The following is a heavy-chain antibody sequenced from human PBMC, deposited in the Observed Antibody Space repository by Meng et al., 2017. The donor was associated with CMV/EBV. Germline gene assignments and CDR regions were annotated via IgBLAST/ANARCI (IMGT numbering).Heavy chain of an antibody. J-gene: IGHJ4*02. CDR1: GYTFTGYY. Sequence: ASVKVSCKASGYTFTGYYMHWVRQAPGQGLEWMGWINPNSGGTNYAQKFQGRVTMTRDTSISTADMELSKLRSDDTAVYYCARGPLGVASHFDYWGQGTLVTVSS. V-gene: IGHV1-2*02. CDR2: INPNSGGT. CDR3: ARGPLGVASHFDY. D-gene: IGHD7-27*01.